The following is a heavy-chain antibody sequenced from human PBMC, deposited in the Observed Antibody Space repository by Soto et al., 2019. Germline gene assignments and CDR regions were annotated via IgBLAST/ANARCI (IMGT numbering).Heavy chain of an antibody. CDR1: GGSFSGYY. Sequence: SETLSLTCAVYGGSFSGYYWSWIRQPPGKGLEWIGEINHSGSTNYNPSLKSRVTISVDTSKNQFSLKLSSVTAADTAVYYCARGRAVAGTGEYYFDYWGQGTLVTVSS. V-gene: IGHV4-34*01. J-gene: IGHJ4*02. D-gene: IGHD6-19*01. CDR2: INHSGST. CDR3: ARGRAVAGTGEYYFDY.